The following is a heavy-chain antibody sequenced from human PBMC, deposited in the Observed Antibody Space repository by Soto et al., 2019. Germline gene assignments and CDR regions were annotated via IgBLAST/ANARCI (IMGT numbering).Heavy chain of an antibody. Sequence: QVQLQESDPGPVKPSETLSLTCTVSGGSIRSYYWSWIRQPPGKGLEWIGYIYHSGSTNYNPSLKSRVTISIDTSRNQFSLKLTSVTAADTAVYYCARLPTSCCYYSWFDPWGQGTLVTVSS. CDR3: ARLPTSCCYYSWFDP. D-gene: IGHD2-15*01. J-gene: IGHJ5*02. CDR1: GGSIRSYY. V-gene: IGHV4-59*01. CDR2: IYHSGST.